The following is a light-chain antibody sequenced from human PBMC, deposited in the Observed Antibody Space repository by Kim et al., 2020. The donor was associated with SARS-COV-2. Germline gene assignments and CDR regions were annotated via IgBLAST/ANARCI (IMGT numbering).Light chain of an antibody. J-gene: IGKJ2*01. V-gene: IGKV3-15*01. CDR1: QGVSSN. CDR3: QQYNNWPYT. CDR2: GAS. Sequence: EIVMTQSPATLSVSPWERATLSCRASQGVSSNLAWYQQKLGQAPRLLIYGASTGATGIPARFSGSGSGTEFTLTISSLQSEDFAVYYCQQYNNWPYTFGQGTKLEI.